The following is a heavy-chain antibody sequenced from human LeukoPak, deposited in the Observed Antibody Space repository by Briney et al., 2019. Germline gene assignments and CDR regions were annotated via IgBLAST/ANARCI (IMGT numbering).Heavy chain of an antibody. CDR3: ARGRYYYDSSGFPTRYFDY. J-gene: IGHJ4*02. CDR2: IYNGGGT. CDR1: EFIVSSDD. D-gene: IGHD3-22*01. V-gene: IGHV3-66*01. Sequence: GGSLRLSCVVSEFIVSSDDMTWVRQAPGKGLEWVSVIYNGGGTYYADSAKDRFTISRDNSKNTLFLQMNSLRAEDTAAYYCARGRYYYDSSGFPTRYFDYWGQGTLVTVSS.